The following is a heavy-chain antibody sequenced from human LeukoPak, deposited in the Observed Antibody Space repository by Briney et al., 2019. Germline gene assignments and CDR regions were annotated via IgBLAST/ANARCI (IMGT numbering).Heavy chain of an antibody. J-gene: IGHJ4*02. Sequence: SETLSLTCTVSGGSISSGSYYWTWIRQTAGKGLEWIGRMYTSGSTIYNPSLKSRVTISVDTSKNQFSLKLSSVTAADTAVYYCAREGGSSWQSFDYWGQGTLVTVSS. V-gene: IGHV4-61*02. CDR3: AREGGSSWQSFDY. CDR1: GGSISSGSYY. D-gene: IGHD6-13*01. CDR2: MYTSGST.